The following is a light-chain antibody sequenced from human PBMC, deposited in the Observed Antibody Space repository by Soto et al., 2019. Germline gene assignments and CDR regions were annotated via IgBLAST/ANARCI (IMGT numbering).Light chain of an antibody. CDR3: QQYGSSPQIT. Sequence: EIVLTQSPDTLSLSPGERATLSGRASQSVSSSYLAWYQQRPGQAPRLLIYGASSRATGIPDRFTGRGSGTDFTLTISRLEPEDFAVYYCQQYGSSPQITFGPGTKVDIK. J-gene: IGKJ3*01. CDR1: QSVSSSY. CDR2: GAS. V-gene: IGKV3-20*01.